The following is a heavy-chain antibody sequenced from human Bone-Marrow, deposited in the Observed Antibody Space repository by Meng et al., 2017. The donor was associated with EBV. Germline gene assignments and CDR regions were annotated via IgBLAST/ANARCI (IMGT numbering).Heavy chain of an antibody. CDR1: GFTFSSYW. Sequence: EVQLVESGXGLVQPGGSLRLSCAASGFTFSSYWMHWVRQAPGKGLVWVSRINSDGSSTSYADSVKGRFTISRDNAKNTLYLQMNSLRAEDTAVYYCASYYYDSSGYYHFDYWGQGTLVTVSS. CDR3: ASYYYDSSGYYHFDY. D-gene: IGHD3-22*01. J-gene: IGHJ4*02. CDR2: INSDGSST. V-gene: IGHV3-74*01.